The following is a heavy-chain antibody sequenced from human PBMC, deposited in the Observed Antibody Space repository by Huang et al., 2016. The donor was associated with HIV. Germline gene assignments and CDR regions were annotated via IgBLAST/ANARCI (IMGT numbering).Heavy chain of an antibody. J-gene: IGHJ5*02. Sequence: EMQLLESGGGLVQPGGSLRLSCAASAFTFRSYAMTWVRQAPGKGLEWVSATSVSGGNTYYADSGKGRFTSSRDNSKNTLYLQMNSLRAEDTAVYYCAKVASGYDFSARGSDWFDPWGQGTLVSVSS. D-gene: IGHD5-12*01. V-gene: IGHV3-23*01. CDR3: AKVASGYDFSARGSDWFDP. CDR2: TSVSGGNT. CDR1: AFTFRSYA.